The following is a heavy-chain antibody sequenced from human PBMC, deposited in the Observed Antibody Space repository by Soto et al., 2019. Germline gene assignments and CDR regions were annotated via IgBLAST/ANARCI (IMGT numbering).Heavy chain of an antibody. Sequence: SVTLSLTWTVSGGSVSSAAYYWSWIRQRPGKALEWIGYIYYSGSAYYSPSLKSRLSISRDTSKNQFSLRLSSVTAPATAMYYWARARRRAVYAFDSCRQGTMVIFSS. D-gene: IGHD1-20*01. V-gene: IGHV4-31*02. CDR1: GGSVSSAAYY. CDR2: IYYSGSA. CDR3: ARARRRAVYAFDS. J-gene: IGHJ3*02.